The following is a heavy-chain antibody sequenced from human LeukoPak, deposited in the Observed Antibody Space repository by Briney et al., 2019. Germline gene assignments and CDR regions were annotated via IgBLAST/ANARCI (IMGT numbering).Heavy chain of an antibody. V-gene: IGHV4-39*01. CDR1: GGSISSSSYY. J-gene: IGHJ3*02. CDR2: IYYSGST. CDR3: ARLNIVGASAFDI. Sequence: SETLSLTCTVSGGSISSSSYYWGWIRQPPGKGLEWIGSIYYSGSTYYNPSLKSRVTISVDTSKNQSSLKLSSVTAADTAVYYCARLNIVGASAFDIWGQGTMVTVSS. D-gene: IGHD1-26*01.